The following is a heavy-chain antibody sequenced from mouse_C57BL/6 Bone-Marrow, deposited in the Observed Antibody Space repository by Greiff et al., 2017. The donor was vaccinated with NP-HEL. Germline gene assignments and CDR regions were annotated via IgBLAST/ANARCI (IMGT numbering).Heavy chain of an antibody. CDR2: IWSGGST. V-gene: IGHV2-4*01. CDR1: GFSLTSYG. Sequence: VQLQESGPGLVQPSQSLSITCTVSGFSLTSYGVHWVRQPPGKGLEWLGVIWSGGSTDYNAAFISRLSISKDNSKSQVFFKMNSLQADDTAIYYRAKGCPMVTTRYWYFDVWGTGTTVTVSS. CDR3: AKGCPMVTTRYWYFDV. D-gene: IGHD2-1*01. J-gene: IGHJ1*03.